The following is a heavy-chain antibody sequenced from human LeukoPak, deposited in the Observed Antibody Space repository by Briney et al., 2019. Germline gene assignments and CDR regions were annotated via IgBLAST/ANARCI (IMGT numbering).Heavy chain of an antibody. Sequence: SETLSLTCTVSGGSISSYYWSWIRQPPGKGLEWIGYIYYSGSTNYNPSLKSRVTISVDTSKNQFSLKLSSVTAADTAVYYCARVEIAVAGPGWFDPWGQGTLVTVSS. CDR3: ARVEIAVAGPGWFDP. D-gene: IGHD6-19*01. CDR2: IYYSGST. V-gene: IGHV4-59*01. J-gene: IGHJ5*02. CDR1: GGSISSYY.